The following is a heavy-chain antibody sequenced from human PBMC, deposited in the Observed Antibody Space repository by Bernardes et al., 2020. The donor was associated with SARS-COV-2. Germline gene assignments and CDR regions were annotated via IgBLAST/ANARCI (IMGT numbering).Heavy chain of an antibody. J-gene: IGHJ3*02. CDR1: GYTFTNSG. CDR2: IGPYNVTK. CDR3: ARDRGGYDDGFEI. V-gene: IGHV1-18*04. Sequence: ASVKVSCKASGYTFTNSGFSWVRQAPGQGLEWMGWIGPYNVTKNYAQMFQGRVTMTTDISTNTAYMVLRSLRSDDTAVYYCARDRGGYDDGFEIWGQGTLVSVSS. D-gene: IGHD3-16*01.